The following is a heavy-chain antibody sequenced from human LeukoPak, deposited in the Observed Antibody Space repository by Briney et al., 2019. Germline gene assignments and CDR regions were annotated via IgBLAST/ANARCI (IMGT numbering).Heavy chain of an antibody. CDR1: GYTFSSSG. CDR3: VKDYSYVIDY. D-gene: IGHD4-11*01. CDR2: ISANNGDI. V-gene: IGHV1-18*01. Sequence: ASVKVSCTASGYTFSSSGSSWVRQAPGQGLEWMGWISANNGDIHPAQHFNGRVTLTIDTTASTAYMELRSLRFDDTAVYYCVKDYSYVIDYWGQGTLVTVSS. J-gene: IGHJ4*02.